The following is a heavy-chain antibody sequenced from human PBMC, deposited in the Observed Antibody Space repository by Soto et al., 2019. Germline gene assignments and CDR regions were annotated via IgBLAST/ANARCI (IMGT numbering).Heavy chain of an antibody. CDR2: IYWNDDK. CDR3: AHRQDGYSSNWFDP. V-gene: IGHV2-5*01. D-gene: IGHD6-13*01. J-gene: IGHJ5*02. CDR1: GCSLSTSGVG. Sequence: GPTLLNPTQTLTVTCTFSGCSLSTSGVGVGWMRQLPGKALEWLALIYWNDDKRYSPSLKSRLTITKDTSKKQVVLTMKNMDPVDTATYYCAHRQDGYSSNWFDPWGQGTLVTVSS.